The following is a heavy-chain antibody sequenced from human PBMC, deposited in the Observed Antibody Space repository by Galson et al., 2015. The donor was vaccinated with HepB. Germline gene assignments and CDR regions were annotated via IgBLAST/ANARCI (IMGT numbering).Heavy chain of an antibody. Sequence: SLRLSCAASGFTFSSYSMNWVRQAPGKGLEWVSYISSSSSTIYYADSVKGRFTISRDNAKNSLYLQMNSLRAEDTAVYYCARDLHYDILTALFDYWGQGTLVTVSS. V-gene: IGHV3-48*01. CDR3: ARDLHYDILTALFDY. CDR1: GFTFSSYS. CDR2: ISSSSSTI. D-gene: IGHD3-9*01. J-gene: IGHJ4*02.